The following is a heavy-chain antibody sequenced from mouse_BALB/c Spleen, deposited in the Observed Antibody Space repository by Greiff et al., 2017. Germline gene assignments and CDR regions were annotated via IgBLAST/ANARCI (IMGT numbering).Heavy chain of an antibody. J-gene: IGHJ4*01. Sequence: VQLVKSGAELMKPGASVNISCKATGYTFSSYWIEWVKQRPGHGLEWIGEILPGSGSTNYNEKFKGKATFTADTSSNTAYMQLSSLTSEDSAVYYCARWGIYDGYYEDAMDYWGQGTSVTVSS. CDR2: ILPGSGST. CDR3: ARWGIYDGYYEDAMDY. CDR1: GYTFSSYW. V-gene: IGHV1-9*01. D-gene: IGHD2-3*01.